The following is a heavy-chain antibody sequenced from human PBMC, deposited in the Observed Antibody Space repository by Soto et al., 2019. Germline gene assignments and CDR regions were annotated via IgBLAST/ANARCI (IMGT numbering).Heavy chain of an antibody. Sequence: QVQLQESGPGLVKPSGTLSLTCTVSGGYIGTSDWWNWLRQPPGKTLEWIGEIFHGGNTNYNSSFRGRVAISVDKSKSQFSLNLNSVTAADTAVYYCARANLRSGWTFDYWGQGALVTVSS. D-gene: IGHD6-19*01. CDR1: GGYIGTSDW. CDR2: IFHGGNT. CDR3: ARANLRSGWTFDY. J-gene: IGHJ4*02. V-gene: IGHV4-4*02.